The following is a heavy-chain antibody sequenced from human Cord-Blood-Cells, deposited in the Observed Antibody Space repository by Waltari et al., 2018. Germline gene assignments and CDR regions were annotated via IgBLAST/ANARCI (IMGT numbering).Heavy chain of an antibody. Sequence: QVQLQQWGAGLLKPSETLSLTCAVYGGSFSGYYWSWIRQPPGKGLEWIGEINHSGSTNYNPSLKSRVTISVDTSKNQFSLKLSSVTAADTAVYYCARAVHSSSWFGGYWGQETLVAVSS. CDR3: ARAVHSSSWFGGY. D-gene: IGHD6-13*01. CDR2: INHSGST. CDR1: GGSFSGYY. V-gene: IGHV4-34*01. J-gene: IGHJ4*02.